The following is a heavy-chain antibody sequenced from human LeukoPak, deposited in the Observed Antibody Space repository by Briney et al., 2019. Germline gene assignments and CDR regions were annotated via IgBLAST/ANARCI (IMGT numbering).Heavy chain of an antibody. D-gene: IGHD2-2*01. V-gene: IGHV3-64*01. CDR1: GFTFSSYA. J-gene: IGHJ4*02. CDR3: ARTGPPDCSSTSCSFDY. CDR2: ISSNGGST. Sequence: GGSLRLSCAASGFTFSSYAMHWVRQAPGKGLEYVSAISSNGGSTYYANSVKGRFTISRDNSKNTLYLQMGSLRAEDMAVYYCARTGPPDCSSTSCSFDYWGQGTLVTVSS.